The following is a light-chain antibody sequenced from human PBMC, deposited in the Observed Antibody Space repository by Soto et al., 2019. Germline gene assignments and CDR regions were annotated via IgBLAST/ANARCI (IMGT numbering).Light chain of an antibody. CDR2: GAS. CDR1: QSVSSN. J-gene: IGKJ2*01. CDR3: QQYNNWPPVT. Sequence: EIVMTQSPATLSVSPGEGATLSCRASQSVSSNLAWYQQKPGQAPMLLIYGASTRATGIPARFSGSGSGTEFTLTISSLQSEDFAVYYCQQYNNWPPVTFGQGTKLEIK. V-gene: IGKV3-15*01.